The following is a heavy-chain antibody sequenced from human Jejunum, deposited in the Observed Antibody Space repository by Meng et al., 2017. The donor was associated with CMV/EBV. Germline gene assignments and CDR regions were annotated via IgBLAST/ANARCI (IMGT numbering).Heavy chain of an antibody. Sequence: AASGFPFSNYPLHWVRQAPGKGLEWVAVISYDESDQYYADSVKGRFTISRDYSKNTLYLQMNSLRGDDTAVYYCARENDYNNYFDLWGQGTLVTVSS. CDR3: ARENDYNNYFDL. CDR1: GFPFSNYP. CDR2: ISYDESDQ. V-gene: IGHV3-30*01. D-gene: IGHD5-24*01. J-gene: IGHJ4*02.